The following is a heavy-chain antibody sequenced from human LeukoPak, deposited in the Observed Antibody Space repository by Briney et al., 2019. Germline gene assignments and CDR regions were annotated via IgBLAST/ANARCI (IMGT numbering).Heavy chain of an antibody. J-gene: IGHJ5*02. D-gene: IGHD5-12*01. CDR2: INGDGRTT. V-gene: IGHV3-64D*06. Sequence: PGGSLRLSCSASGFIFSVYTMYWVRQAPGKGLEFVSVINGDGRTTYYADSVKGRFTISRDNSKNTLYLQMNSLRAEDTAVYYCVGDQVDNVGWLTWGQGTRVTVSS. CDR3: VGDQVDNVGWLT. CDR1: GFIFSVYT.